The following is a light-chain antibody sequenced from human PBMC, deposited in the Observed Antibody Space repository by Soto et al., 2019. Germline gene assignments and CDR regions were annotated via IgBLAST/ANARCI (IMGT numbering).Light chain of an antibody. V-gene: IGKV1-33*01. CDR1: EDVSDY. CDR3: QLYKNVILT. CDR2: DAS. Sequence: DIKMTQSPSSLSASVGDRVTLTCQASEDVSDYVNWYQQKPGRAPKLLIYDASKLETGVPSRFSGRGSGTDFSFTIRDLQTEDFATYYCQLYKNVILTFGGGTRVDI. J-gene: IGKJ4*01.